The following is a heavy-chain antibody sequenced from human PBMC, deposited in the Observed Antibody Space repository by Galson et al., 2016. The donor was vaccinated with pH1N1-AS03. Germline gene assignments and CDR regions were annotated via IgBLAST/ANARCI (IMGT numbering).Heavy chain of an antibody. CDR2: IDPSGGGI. V-gene: IGHV1-46*01. Sequence: SVKVSCKASGYTFTRYYMHWVRQAPGQGLEWMGVIDPSGGGITYAQKFHGRVTMTRDTSTTTAHMELSSLRSEDTAIYYCASYVSGTLAYLDYRGQGTLVTFSS. CDR1: GYTFTRYY. D-gene: IGHD3-10*01. J-gene: IGHJ4*02. CDR3: ASYVSGTLAYLDY.